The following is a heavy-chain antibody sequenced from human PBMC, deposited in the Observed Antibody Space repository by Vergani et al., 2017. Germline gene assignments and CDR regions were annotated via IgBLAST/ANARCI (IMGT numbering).Heavy chain of an antibody. CDR2: IYTSGST. Sequence: QVQLQESGPGLVKPSQTLSLTCTVSGGSISSGSYYWSWIRQPAGKGLEWIGRIYTSGSTNYNPSLKSRVTISVDTSKNQFSLKLSSVTAADTAVYYCARDXGYSGYDYGGWFDPWGQGTLVTVSS. J-gene: IGHJ5*02. D-gene: IGHD5-12*01. CDR1: GGSISSGSYY. V-gene: IGHV4-61*02. CDR3: ARDXGYSGYDYGGWFDP.